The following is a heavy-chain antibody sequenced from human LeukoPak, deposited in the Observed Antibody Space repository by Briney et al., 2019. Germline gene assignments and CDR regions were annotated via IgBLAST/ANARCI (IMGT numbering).Heavy chain of an antibody. Sequence: GGSLRLSCAASGFTFSIYAMSWVRQAPGKGLQWVSSITSRGESTWYVDSVKGRFTITRDNSEKKRYLQMHSLRAEDTAVYYCARDRPNYYGSDGHYYRRDGDYWGRGTLVSVSS. J-gene: IGHJ4*02. CDR3: ARDRPNYYGSDGHYYRRDGDY. D-gene: IGHD3-22*01. V-gene: IGHV3-23*01. CDR1: GFTFSIYA. CDR2: ITSRGEST.